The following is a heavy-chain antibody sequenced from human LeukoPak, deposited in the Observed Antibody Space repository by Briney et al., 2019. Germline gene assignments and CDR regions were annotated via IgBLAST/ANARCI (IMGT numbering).Heavy chain of an antibody. CDR2: ISTSSRYI. CDR3: ARTYYYDSSGYYPFDY. D-gene: IGHD3-22*01. V-gene: IGHV3-21*01. J-gene: IGHJ4*02. CDR1: GFTFITYS. Sequence: GGSLRLSCAASGFTFITYSMNWVRQAPGKGLEWVASISTSSRYINYADSLKGRFTISRDNAKNSLYLQMNSLRVEDTAVYYCARTYYYDSSGYYPFDYWGQGTLVTVSS.